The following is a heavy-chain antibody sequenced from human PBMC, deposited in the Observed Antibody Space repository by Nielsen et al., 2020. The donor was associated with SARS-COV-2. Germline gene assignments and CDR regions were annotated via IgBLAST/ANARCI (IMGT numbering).Heavy chain of an antibody. CDR1: GFTFDDYA. CDR3: AKGGVGYCTNGVSIWDYYYGMDV. CDR2: ISWNSGSI. D-gene: IGHD2-8*01. J-gene: IGHJ6*02. V-gene: IGHV3-9*01. Sequence: SLKISCAASGFTFDDYAMHWVRQAPGKGLEWVSGISWNSGSIGYADSVKGRFTISRDNAKNSLYLQMNSLRAEDTALYYCAKGGVGYCTNGVSIWDYYYGMDVWGQGTTVTVSS.